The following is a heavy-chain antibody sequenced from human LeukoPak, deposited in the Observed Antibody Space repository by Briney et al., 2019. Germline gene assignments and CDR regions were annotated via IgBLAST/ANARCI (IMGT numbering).Heavy chain of an antibody. CDR2: ISAYNGNT. CDR3: ARVITMVRGVIAVVTAIHPPDY. Sequence: ASVKVSCKASGYTFTSYGISWVRQAPGQGLEWRGWISAYNGNTNYAQKLQGRVTMTTDTSTSTAYMELRSLRSDDTAVYYCARVITMVRGVIAVVTAIHPPDYWGQGTLVTVSS. D-gene: IGHD3-10*01. J-gene: IGHJ4*02. CDR1: GYTFTSYG. V-gene: IGHV1-18*04.